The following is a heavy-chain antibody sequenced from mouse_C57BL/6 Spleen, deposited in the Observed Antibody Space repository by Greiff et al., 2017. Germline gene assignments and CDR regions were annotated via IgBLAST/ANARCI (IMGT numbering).Heavy chain of an antibody. CDR2: INPNNGGT. V-gene: IGHV1-26*01. J-gene: IGHJ4*01. D-gene: IGHD1-1*01. Sequence: VQLQQSGPELVKPGASVKISCKASGYTFTDYYMNWVKQSHGKSLEWIGDINPNNGGTSYNQKFKGKATLTVDKSSSTAYMELRSLTSEDSAVYYCATHYDGHYYAMDYWGQGTSVTVSS. CDR3: ATHYDGHYYAMDY. CDR1: GYTFTDYY.